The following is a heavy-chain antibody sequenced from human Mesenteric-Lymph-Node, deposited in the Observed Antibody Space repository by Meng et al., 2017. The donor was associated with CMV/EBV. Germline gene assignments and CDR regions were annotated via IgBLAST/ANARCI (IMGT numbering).Heavy chain of an antibody. CDR1: GFTFSDYY. V-gene: IGHV3-11*04. CDR2: IRGSGRTI. D-gene: IGHD7-27*01. Sequence: GGSLRLSCAASGFTFSDYYMSWIRQAPGKGLEWVSYIRGSGRTISYTDSVKGRFTISRDNAVNSLYLQMNNLRVEDTAVYYCARGPPTSGVDYLGQGTLVTVSS. J-gene: IGHJ4*02. CDR3: ARGPPTSGVDY.